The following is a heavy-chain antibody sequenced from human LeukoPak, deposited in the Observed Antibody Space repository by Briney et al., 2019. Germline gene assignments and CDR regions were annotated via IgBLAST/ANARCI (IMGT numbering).Heavy chain of an antibody. CDR3: IRSYYYDSSGYIWFDP. D-gene: IGHD3-22*01. CDR2: IRSKANSYAT. J-gene: IGHJ5*02. CDR1: GFTFSGYD. Sequence: PGGSLRLSCAASGFTFSGYDMHWVRQASGKGLEWVGRIRSKANSYATAYAASVKGRFTISRDDSKNTAYLQMNSLKTEDTAVYYCIRSYYYDSSGYIWFDPWGQGTLVTVSS. V-gene: IGHV3-73*01.